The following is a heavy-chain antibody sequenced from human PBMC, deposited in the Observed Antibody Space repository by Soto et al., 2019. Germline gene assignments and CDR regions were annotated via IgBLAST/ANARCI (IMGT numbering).Heavy chain of an antibody. Sequence: GGSLRLSCAASGFTFSSYGMHWVRQAPGKGLEWVAVIWYDGSNKYYADSVKGRFTISRDNSKNTLYLQMNSLRAEDTAVYYCAREGYCSGGSCFPHGRPYYFDYWGQGTLVTVSS. V-gene: IGHV3-33*01. D-gene: IGHD2-15*01. CDR2: IWYDGSNK. CDR3: AREGYCSGGSCFPHGRPYYFDY. J-gene: IGHJ4*02. CDR1: GFTFSSYG.